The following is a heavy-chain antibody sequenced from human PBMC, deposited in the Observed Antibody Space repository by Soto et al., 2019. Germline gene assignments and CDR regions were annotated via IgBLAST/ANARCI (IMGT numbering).Heavy chain of an antibody. V-gene: IGHV3-74*01. J-gene: IGHJ4*02. CDR1: GFTLSGYW. CDR3: VRGNSGYGNFDY. D-gene: IGHD5-12*01. Sequence: GSLRLSCAASGFTLSGYWMHWVRQVPGKGLVWVSRISSDGRTTNYADSVGGRFTISRDNAKNTLYVQMNSLRAEDTAVYYCVRGNSGYGNFDYWGQGTMVTAPQ. CDR2: ISSDGRTT.